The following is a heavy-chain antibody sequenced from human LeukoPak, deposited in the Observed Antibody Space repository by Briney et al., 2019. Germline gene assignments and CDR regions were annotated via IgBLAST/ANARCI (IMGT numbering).Heavy chain of an antibody. J-gene: IGHJ4*02. D-gene: IGHD6-13*01. CDR1: GGSISSDS. V-gene: IGHV4-59*08. Sequence: SETLSLTCTASGGSISSDSWSWIRQHPGRGLEWIAYIHHSGSTNYNPSLKSRVTISVDTSKSQLSLKLSSVTAADTAVYYCARRGSSWSYFDFWGQGTLVTVSS. CDR3: ARRGSSWSYFDF. CDR2: IHHSGST.